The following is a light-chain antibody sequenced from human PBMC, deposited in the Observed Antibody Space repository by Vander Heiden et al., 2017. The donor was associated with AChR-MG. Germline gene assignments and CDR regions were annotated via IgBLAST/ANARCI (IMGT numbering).Light chain of an antibody. Sequence: DIVMTQSPHSLDAAPAERATVNCKSSQNIPHSSKNRNDLAWYQQKAGQPPKLLISWASTRESGVADRCGGSGSGTDFTLTISNLQAEDVAVYYCQQFFSTPFTFGQGTKLQIK. CDR3: QQFFSTPFT. V-gene: IGKV4-1*01. CDR1: QNIPHSSKNRND. J-gene: IGKJ2*01. CDR2: WAS.